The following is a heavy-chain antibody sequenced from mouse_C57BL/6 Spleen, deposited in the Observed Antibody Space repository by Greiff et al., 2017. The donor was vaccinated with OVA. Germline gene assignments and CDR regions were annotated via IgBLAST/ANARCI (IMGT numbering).Heavy chain of an antibody. CDR2: INPSNGGT. V-gene: IGHV1-53*01. CDR3: ARRGYDYDGYYAMDY. J-gene: IGHJ4*01. D-gene: IGHD2-4*01. Sequence: QVQLQQPGAELVKPGASVKLSCKASGYTFTSYWMHWVKQRPGQGLEWIGNINPSNGGTNYNEKFKSKATLTVDKSSSTAYMQLSSLTSEDSAIYYLARRGYDYDGYYAMDYWGQVTSVPVSS. CDR1: GYTFTSYW.